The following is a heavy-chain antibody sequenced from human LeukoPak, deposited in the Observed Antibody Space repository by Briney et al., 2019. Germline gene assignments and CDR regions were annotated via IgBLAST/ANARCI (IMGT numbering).Heavy chain of an antibody. CDR2: TYYRSKWYN. Sequence: SQTLSLTCAISGDSVSSNSAAWNWIRQSPSRGLEWLGRTYYRSKWYNDYAVSVKSRITINPDTSKNQFSLQLNSVTPEDTAVYYCAREVDTAMVFRYYYYGIDVWGQGTTVTVSS. CDR3: AREVDTAMVFRYYYYGIDV. V-gene: IGHV6-1*01. D-gene: IGHD5-18*01. CDR1: GDSVSSNSAA. J-gene: IGHJ6*02.